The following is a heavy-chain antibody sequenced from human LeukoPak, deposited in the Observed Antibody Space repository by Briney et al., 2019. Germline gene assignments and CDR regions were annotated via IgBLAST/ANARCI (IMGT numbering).Heavy chain of an antibody. CDR1: GGTFSSYA. V-gene: IGHV1-69*13. Sequence: GASVKVSCKASGGTFSSYAISWVQQAPGQGLEWMGGIIPIFGTANYARKFQGRVTITADESTGTAYMELSSLRSEDTAVYYCAREAPYSSGYYRTHFDYWGQGPLVTVSS. CDR3: AREAPYSSGYYRTHFDY. CDR2: IIPIFGTA. D-gene: IGHD3-22*01. J-gene: IGHJ4*02.